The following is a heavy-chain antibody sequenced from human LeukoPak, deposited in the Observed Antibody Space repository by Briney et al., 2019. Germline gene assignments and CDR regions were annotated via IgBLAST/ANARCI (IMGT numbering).Heavy chain of an antibody. CDR1: GYTFTIYG. Sequence: SVTVSCKASGYTFTIYGISWLRQAPGQGLEWMGWISAYNGNTNYAQKLQGRVTMTTNTSTSTAYMELRSLRSDDTAVYYCARAQLLLVGWFDPWGQGTVITVSS. D-gene: IGHD1-26*01. CDR2: ISAYNGNT. V-gene: IGHV1-18*01. CDR3: ARAQLLLVGWFDP. J-gene: IGHJ5*02.